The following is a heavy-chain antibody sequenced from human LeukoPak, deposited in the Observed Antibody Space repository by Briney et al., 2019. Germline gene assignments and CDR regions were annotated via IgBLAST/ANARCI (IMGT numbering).Heavy chain of an antibody. V-gene: IGHV3-23*01. CDR2: ISGSGGST. J-gene: IGHJ4*02. D-gene: IGHD6-19*01. CDR1: GFTFNNYA. Sequence: GGSLRLSCAASGFTFNNYAMTWVRQAPGKGLEWVSVISGSGGSTYHADSVKGRFTISRDNSKNTLYLQMQSLRAEDTAVYYCAKTPRTSSGWYFDYWGQGTPVTVSS. CDR3: AKTPRTSSGWYFDY.